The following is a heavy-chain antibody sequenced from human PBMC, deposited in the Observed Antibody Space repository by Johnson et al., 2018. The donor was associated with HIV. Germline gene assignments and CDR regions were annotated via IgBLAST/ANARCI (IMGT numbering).Heavy chain of an antibody. V-gene: IGHV3-30*04. Sequence: QVQLVESGGGVVQPGRSLRLSCAASGFTFSSYAMHWVRQAPGKGLEWVAVISYDGSNKYYADSVKGRFTISRDNSKNTLYLQMNSLRAEDTAVYDWARAEVEDDAFDIWGQGTMVTVSS. D-gene: IGHD1-1*01. CDR1: GFTFSSYA. CDR2: ISYDGSNK. J-gene: IGHJ3*02. CDR3: ARAEVEDDAFDI.